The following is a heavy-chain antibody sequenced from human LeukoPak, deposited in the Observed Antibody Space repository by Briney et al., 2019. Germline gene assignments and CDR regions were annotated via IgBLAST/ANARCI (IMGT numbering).Heavy chain of an antibody. J-gene: IGHJ4*02. CDR2: INPNSGGT. CDR1: GYTFTGYY. CDR3: AXXXPGSGSYTFDY. Sequence: GASVKVSCKASGYTFTGYYIHWVRQAPGQGLEWMGWINPNSGGTNYPQKFQGRVTMTRDTSISTAYMELSRLRSDDTAVYYCAXXXPGSGSYTFDYWGQGTLVTVSS. D-gene: IGHD3-10*01. V-gene: IGHV1-2*02.